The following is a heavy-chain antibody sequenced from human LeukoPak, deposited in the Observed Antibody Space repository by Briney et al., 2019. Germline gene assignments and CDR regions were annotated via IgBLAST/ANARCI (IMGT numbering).Heavy chain of an antibody. J-gene: IGHJ4*02. D-gene: IGHD3-22*01. Sequence: HSGGSLRLSCAASGFTFSSYAMSWVRQAPGKGLEMVSAISGSGGSTHYADSVKGRFTISRDNSKNTLYLQMNSLRAEDTAVYYCAKDGYDSSGYSLDYWDQGTLVTVSS. CDR2: ISGSGGST. CDR1: GFTFSSYA. V-gene: IGHV3-23*01. CDR3: AKDGYDSSGYSLDY.